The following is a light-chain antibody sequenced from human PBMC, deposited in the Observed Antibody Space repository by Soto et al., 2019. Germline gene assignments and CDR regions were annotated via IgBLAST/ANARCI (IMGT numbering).Light chain of an antibody. J-gene: IGLJ1*01. CDR2: DTS. CDR3: LLSYSGARPYV. CDR1: TGAVTSGHY. V-gene: IGLV7-46*01. Sequence: QAVVTQEPSLTVSPGGTVTLTCGFSTGAVTSGHYPYWFQQKPGQAPRTLIYDTSNKHSWTPARFSGSLLGGKAALTLSGAQPEDEAEYYCLLSYSGARPYVFGTGTKLTVL.